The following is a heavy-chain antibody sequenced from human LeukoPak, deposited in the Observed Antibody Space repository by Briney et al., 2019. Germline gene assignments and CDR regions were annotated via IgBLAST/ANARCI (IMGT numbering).Heavy chain of an antibody. Sequence: GASVKVSCKASGYTFTSYAMHWVRQAPGQRLEWMGWINAGNGNTKYSQKFQGRVTITRDTSASTAYTELSSLGSEDTAVYYCARDEVYYYDSSGYYPDYLFDYWGQGTLVTVSS. V-gene: IGHV1-3*01. CDR1: GYTFTSYA. CDR2: INAGNGNT. CDR3: ARDEVYYYDSSGYYPDYLFDY. D-gene: IGHD3-22*01. J-gene: IGHJ4*02.